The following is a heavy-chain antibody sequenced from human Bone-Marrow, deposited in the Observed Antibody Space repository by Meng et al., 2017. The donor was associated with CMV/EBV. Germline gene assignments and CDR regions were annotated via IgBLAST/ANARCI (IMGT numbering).Heavy chain of an antibody. CDR2: ISSSSSYI. Sequence: GESLKISCAAAGFTFSSYSMNWVRQAPGKGLEWVSSISSSSSYIYYADSVKGRFTISRDNAKNSLYLQMNSLRAEDTAVYYCARVGNYGSVFDYWGQGTLVTVSS. J-gene: IGHJ4*02. V-gene: IGHV3-21*01. D-gene: IGHD3-10*01. CDR3: ARVGNYGSVFDY. CDR1: GFTFSSYS.